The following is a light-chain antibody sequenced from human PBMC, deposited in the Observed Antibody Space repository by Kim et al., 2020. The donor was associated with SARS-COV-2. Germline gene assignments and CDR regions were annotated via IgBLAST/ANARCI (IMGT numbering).Light chain of an antibody. Sequence: SSELTQDPAVSVALGQTVRITCQGDSLRSYYATWYQQKPGQAPILVIYGKNNRSSGIPDRFSGSSSGNTASLTITGTQAGDEAAYYCNSRDTNDNVVFGG. CDR3: NSRDTNDNVV. CDR1: SLRSYY. CDR2: GKN. J-gene: IGLJ2*01. V-gene: IGLV3-19*01.